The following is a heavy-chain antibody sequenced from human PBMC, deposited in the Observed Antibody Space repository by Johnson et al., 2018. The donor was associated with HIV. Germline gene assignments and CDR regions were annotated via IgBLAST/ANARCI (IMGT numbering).Heavy chain of an antibody. CDR2: VNADGSEE. CDR1: GFTFSNYW. D-gene: IGHD6-13*01. J-gene: IGHJ3*02. Sequence: VRLVEFGGGLVRRGGSLRLSCAASGFTFSNYWMSWVRQAPGKGLEWVANVNADGSEENYVDSVEGRFTISRDNAKNLLHLQIDSLRAEDTAVYYCARDGVYSSPWDAFDIWGQGTMVTVSS. CDR3: ARDGVYSSPWDAFDI. V-gene: IGHV3-7*05.